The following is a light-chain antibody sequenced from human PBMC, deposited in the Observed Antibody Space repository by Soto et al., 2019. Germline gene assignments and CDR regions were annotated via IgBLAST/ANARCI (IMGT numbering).Light chain of an antibody. CDR1: SSNIADNY. CDR2: DNN. CDR3: GTWDSSLSAGV. V-gene: IGLV1-51*01. Sequence: QSALTQPPSVSAAPGQTITISCSGSSSNIADNYVSWYQQLPGTAPKLLIYDNNERPSGIPDRFSGSKSDTSATLGITGLQTGDEADYYCGTWDSSLSAGVFGGGTKLTVL. J-gene: IGLJ2*01.